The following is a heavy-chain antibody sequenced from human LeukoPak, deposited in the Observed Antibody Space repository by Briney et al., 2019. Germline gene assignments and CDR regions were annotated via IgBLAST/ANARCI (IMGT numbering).Heavy chain of an antibody. Sequence: GGSLRLSCAASGFTFSSYAMHWVRQAPGKGLEWVAVISYDGSNKYYADSVKGRFTISRDNSKNTLYLQMNSLRAEDTAVYYCAKDPEGYCSSTSCYGTFDYWGQGTLVTVSS. CDR1: GFTFSSYA. CDR2: ISYDGSNK. D-gene: IGHD2-2*01. J-gene: IGHJ4*02. V-gene: IGHV3-30*04. CDR3: AKDPEGYCSSTSCYGTFDY.